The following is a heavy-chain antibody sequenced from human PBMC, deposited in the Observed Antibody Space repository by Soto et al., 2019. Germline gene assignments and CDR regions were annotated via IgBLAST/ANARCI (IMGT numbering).Heavy chain of an antibody. CDR2: INHSGST. Sequence: SETLSLTCAVYGGSFSGYYWSWIRQPPGKGLEWIGEINHSGSTNYNPSLKSRVTISVDTSKNQFSLKLSSVTAADTAVYYCARVTIFGVVTPGGGWFDPWGQGTLVTVSS. V-gene: IGHV4-34*01. J-gene: IGHJ5*02. CDR1: GGSFSGYY. CDR3: ARVTIFGVVTPGGGWFDP. D-gene: IGHD3-3*01.